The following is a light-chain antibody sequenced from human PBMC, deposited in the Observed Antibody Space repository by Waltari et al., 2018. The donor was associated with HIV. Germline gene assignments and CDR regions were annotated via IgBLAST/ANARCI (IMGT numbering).Light chain of an antibody. Sequence: QSVLTQPPSVSAAPGQKVTISCSGSSSNIGNDYVSWYQHVPGAAPKLLIYDNNKRPSGIPDRFSGSKSGTSATLGITGLQTGDEAVYYCGTWDHRLSAGVFGGGTKLTVL. CDR3: GTWDHRLSAGV. V-gene: IGLV1-51*01. J-gene: IGLJ3*02. CDR2: DNN. CDR1: SSNIGNDY.